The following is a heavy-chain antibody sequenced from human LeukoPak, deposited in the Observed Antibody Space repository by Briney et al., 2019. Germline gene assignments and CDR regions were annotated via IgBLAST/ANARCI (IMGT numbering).Heavy chain of an antibody. CDR3: AKDPGVVPAHYFDY. D-gene: IGHD2-2*01. CDR2: TGSTGVST. Sequence: GGSLRLSCAASGFTFSSYAMNWVRQAPGKGLEWVSGTGSTGVSTFYADSVKGRFTRSRDNSTTTLSLQMNSLRAEDTAVYYCAKDPGVVPAHYFDYWGQGTLVTVSS. V-gene: IGHV3-23*01. CDR1: GFTFSSYA. J-gene: IGHJ4*02.